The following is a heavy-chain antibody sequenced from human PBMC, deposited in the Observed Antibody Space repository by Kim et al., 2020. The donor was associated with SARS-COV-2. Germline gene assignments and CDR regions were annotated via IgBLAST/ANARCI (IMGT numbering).Heavy chain of an antibody. V-gene: IGHV3-11*05. D-gene: IGHD6-6*01. CDR1: GFTFSDYY. CDR2: ISSSSSYT. Sequence: GGSLRLSCAASGFTFSDYYMSWIRQAPGKGPEWVSYISSSSSYTNYADSVKGRFTISRDNAKNSLYLQMNSLRAEDTAVYYCARAGSSSLLTYWYFDLWGRGTLVTVSS. J-gene: IGHJ2*01. CDR3: ARAGSSSLLTYWYFDL.